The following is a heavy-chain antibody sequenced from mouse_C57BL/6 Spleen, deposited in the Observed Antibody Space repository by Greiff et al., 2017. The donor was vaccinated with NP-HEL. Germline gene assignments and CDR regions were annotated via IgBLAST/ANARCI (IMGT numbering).Heavy chain of an antibody. CDR3: ARELLWYRFAY. Sequence: EVQLHQSGPELVKPGASVKIPCKASGYTFTDYNMDWVQQSPGKSLEWIGDINPNNGGTIYNQKFKGKATLTVDKSSSTAYMELRSLTSEDTAVYYCARELLWYRFAYWGQGTLVTVSA. CDR2: INPNNGGT. D-gene: IGHD2-1*01. CDR1: GYTFTDYN. J-gene: IGHJ3*01. V-gene: IGHV1-18*01.